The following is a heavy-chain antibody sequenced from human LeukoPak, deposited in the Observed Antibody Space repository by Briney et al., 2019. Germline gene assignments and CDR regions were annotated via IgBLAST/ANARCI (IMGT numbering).Heavy chain of an antibody. Sequence: PGGSLRLSCAASGFTFSSYGMHWVRQAPGKGLEWVAVIWYDGSNKYYADSVKGRFTISRDNSKNTLYLQMNSLRAEDTAVYYCARGPAVAGNYFDYWGQGTLVTVSS. V-gene: IGHV3-33*01. CDR2: IWYDGSNK. J-gene: IGHJ4*02. CDR3: ARGPAVAGNYFDY. D-gene: IGHD6-19*01. CDR1: GFTFSSYG.